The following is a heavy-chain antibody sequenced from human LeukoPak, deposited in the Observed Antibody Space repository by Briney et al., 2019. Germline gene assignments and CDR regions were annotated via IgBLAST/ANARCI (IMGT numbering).Heavy chain of an antibody. D-gene: IGHD3-9*01. CDR3: AKEEKYYDLLTGYPLGVFDI. CDR2: ISSSSSYT. J-gene: IGHJ3*02. Sequence: NSGGSLRLSCAAAGFTVSDYYMSWIRQAPGKGLEWVSYISSSSSYTNYADSVKGRFTISRDNANNSLYLQMNSLRAEDTAVYYCAKEEKYYDLLTGYPLGVFDIWGQGTMVTVSS. CDR1: GFTVSDYY. V-gene: IGHV3-11*05.